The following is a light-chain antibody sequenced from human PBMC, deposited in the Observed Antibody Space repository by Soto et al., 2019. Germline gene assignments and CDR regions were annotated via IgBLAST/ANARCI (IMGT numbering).Light chain of an antibody. V-gene: IGKV3-20*01. Sequence: EIVLTQSPATLSLSPGERATLSCRASQSVSSYLAWYQQKPGQPPRLLIYGVSHRATGIPDKFSGSGSGTDFTLTINRLEPEDFAVYYCQQYERSPWTFGQGTEVEMK. CDR1: QSVSSY. CDR3: QQYERSPWT. J-gene: IGKJ1*01. CDR2: GVS.